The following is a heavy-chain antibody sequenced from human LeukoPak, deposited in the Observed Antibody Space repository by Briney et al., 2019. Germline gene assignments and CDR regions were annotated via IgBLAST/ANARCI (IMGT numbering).Heavy chain of an antibody. CDR2: INPNSGGT. Sequence: ASVKVSCKASGYTFTGYYMHWVRQAPGQGLEWMGWINPNSGGTNYAQKFQGGVTMTRDTSISTAYMELSRLRSDDTAVYYCAREDGEYDAFDIWGQGTMVTVSS. CDR1: GYTFTGYY. V-gene: IGHV1-2*02. CDR3: AREDGEYDAFDI. J-gene: IGHJ3*02. D-gene: IGHD2/OR15-2a*01.